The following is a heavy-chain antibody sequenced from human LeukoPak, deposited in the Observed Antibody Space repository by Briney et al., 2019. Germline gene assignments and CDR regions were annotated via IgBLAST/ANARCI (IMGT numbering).Heavy chain of an antibody. J-gene: IGHJ4*02. D-gene: IGHD1-1*01. CDR1: GGSISSHY. V-gene: IGHV4-4*07. CDR3: AKERGIGGTNTFDN. CDR2: IYSSGST. Sequence: SETLSPTCTVSGGSISSHYWIWIRQPAGKGLEWIGRIYSSGSTNYNPSLTSRVTMSVDTSKNQFSLKLSSVTAADTAVYYCAKERGIGGTNTFDNWGQGTLVTVSS.